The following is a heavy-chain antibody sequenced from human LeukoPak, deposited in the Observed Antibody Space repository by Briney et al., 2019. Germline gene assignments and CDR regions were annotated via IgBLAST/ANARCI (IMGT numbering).Heavy chain of an antibody. CDR3: ARADGYYDFWSGYYLNY. CDR2: INPSGGST. Sequence: ASVKVSCKASGYTFTSYYMHWVRQAPGQGLEWMGIINPSGGSTSYAQKFQGRVTMTRDTSTSTAYMELSSLRSEDTAVYYCARADGYYDFWSGYYLNYWGQGTLVTVSS. J-gene: IGHJ4*02. D-gene: IGHD3-3*01. V-gene: IGHV1-46*01. CDR1: GYTFTSYY.